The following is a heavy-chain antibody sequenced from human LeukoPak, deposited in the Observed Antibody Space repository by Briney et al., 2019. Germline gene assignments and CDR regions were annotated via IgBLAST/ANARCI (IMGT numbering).Heavy chain of an antibody. CDR3: ARDLGYYYYYMDV. Sequence: PGGSLRLSCAASGFTFSNYWMHWVRQAPGKGLVWVSRNNSDGSSTRYADSVKGRFTISRDNAKNTLYLQMNSLRAEDTAVYYCARDLGYYYYYMDVWGKGTTVTVSS. V-gene: IGHV3-74*01. D-gene: IGHD7-27*01. J-gene: IGHJ6*03. CDR2: NNSDGSST. CDR1: GFTFSNYW.